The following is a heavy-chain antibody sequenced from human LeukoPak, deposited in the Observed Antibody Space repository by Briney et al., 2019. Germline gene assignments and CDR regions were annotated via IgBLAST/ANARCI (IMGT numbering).Heavy chain of an antibody. Sequence: GGSLRLSCADSGFSFTTYSMTWVRQAPGKGLEWVSSISSSSTYIYYADSVKGRFTISRDNAKNSLYLQMNSLRAEDTAVYYCARRISSTVVTPGYFDYWGQGTLVSVSS. J-gene: IGHJ4*02. CDR1: GFSFTTYS. V-gene: IGHV3-21*01. D-gene: IGHD4-23*01. CDR3: ARRISSTVVTPGYFDY. CDR2: ISSSSTYI.